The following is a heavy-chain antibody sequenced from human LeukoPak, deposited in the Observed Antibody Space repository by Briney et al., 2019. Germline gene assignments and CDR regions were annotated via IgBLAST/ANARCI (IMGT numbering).Heavy chain of an antibody. D-gene: IGHD6-6*01. J-gene: IGHJ6*02. CDR1: GGNFGNYV. CDR3: ARDTNEEYSSSSGGLAV. Sequence: SVKVSCKASGGNFGNYVIHWVRQAPGQGLEWMGRITPFFGAANYAQTFQDRVTFTADKITNTAYMQISSLKSEDTAVYFCARDTNEEYSSSSGGLAVWGQGTTVTVSS. CDR2: ITPFFGAA. V-gene: IGHV1-69*06.